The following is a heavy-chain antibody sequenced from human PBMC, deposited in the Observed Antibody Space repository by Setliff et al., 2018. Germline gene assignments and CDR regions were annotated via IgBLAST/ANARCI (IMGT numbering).Heavy chain of an antibody. D-gene: IGHD4-17*01. Sequence: GESLKISCAASGFTFRSYWMSWVRQAPGKGLEWVANIKKDGSIKYYLDSVRGRFTISRDNAENSLTLQMNSLRVEDTAVYYCSRDLQGSGDYVVDYWGQGTLVTV. CDR2: IKKDGSIK. CDR1: GFTFRSYW. CDR3: SRDLQGSGDYVVDY. J-gene: IGHJ4*02. V-gene: IGHV3-7*01.